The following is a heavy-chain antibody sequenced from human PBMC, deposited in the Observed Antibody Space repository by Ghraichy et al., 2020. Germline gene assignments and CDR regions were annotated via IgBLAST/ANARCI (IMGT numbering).Heavy chain of an antibody. V-gene: IGHV3-33*06. CDR1: GFTFSSYG. CDR3: AKDRTGCSGGSCYSVLDGMDV. D-gene: IGHD2-15*01. CDR2: IWYDGSNK. Sequence: LSLTCAASGFTFSSYGMHWVRQAPGKGLEWVAVIWYDGSNKYYADSVKGRFTISRDNSKNTLYLQMNSLRAEDTAVYYCAKDRTGCSGGSCYSVLDGMDVWGQGTTVTVSS. J-gene: IGHJ6*02.